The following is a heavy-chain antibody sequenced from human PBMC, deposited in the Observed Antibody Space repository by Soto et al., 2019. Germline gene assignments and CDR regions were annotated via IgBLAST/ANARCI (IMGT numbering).Heavy chain of an antibody. D-gene: IGHD6-6*01. CDR2: INPNSGGT. CDR3: ARSIGQLVRGFYYRYGMAV. CDR1: GYTFTGYY. V-gene: IGHV1-2*04. Sequence: ASVKVSCKASGYTFTGYYMHWVRQAPGQGLEWMGWINPNSGGTNYAQKFQGWVTMTRDTSISTAYMELSRLRSDDTAVYYCARSIGQLVRGFYYRYGMAVWGQGTTVTVSS. J-gene: IGHJ6*02.